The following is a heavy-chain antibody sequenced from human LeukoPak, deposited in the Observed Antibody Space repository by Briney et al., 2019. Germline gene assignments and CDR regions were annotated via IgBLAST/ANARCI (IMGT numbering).Heavy chain of an antibody. CDR3: AGSIAAANNAFDI. J-gene: IGHJ3*02. D-gene: IGHD6-13*01. CDR2: IYYSGST. V-gene: IGHV4-59*08. CDR1: GGSISSYY. Sequence: PSETLSLTCTVSGGSISSYYWSWIRQPPGKGLEWIGYIYYSGSTNYNPSLKSRVTISVDTSKNQFSLKLSSVTAADTAVYYCAGSIAAANNAFDIWGQGTMVTVPS.